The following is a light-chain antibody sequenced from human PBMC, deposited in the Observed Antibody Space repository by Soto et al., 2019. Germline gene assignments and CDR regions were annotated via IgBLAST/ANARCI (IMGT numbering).Light chain of an antibody. Sequence: IVLTQSPGTLSLSPGERATLSCRASHSVSSSYLAWYQQKPGQAPRLLIYDSSTRATGIPARFSGSESGTEFTLTISSLQSEDFAVYYCHHYHNWPMTFGQGTRLEI. J-gene: IGKJ5*01. CDR1: HSVSSSY. CDR2: DSS. V-gene: IGKV3-15*01. CDR3: HHYHNWPMT.